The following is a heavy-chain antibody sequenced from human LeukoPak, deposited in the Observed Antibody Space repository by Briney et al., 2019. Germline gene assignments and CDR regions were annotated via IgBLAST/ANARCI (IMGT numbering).Heavy chain of an antibody. D-gene: IGHD3-3*01. Sequence: ASVKVSCKASGYTFTSYDINWVRQATGQGLEWMGWINPNSGNTGYAQKFQGRVTMTRNTSISTAYMELSRLRSDDTAVYYCARVGRLRFLEWLPYYFDYWGQGTLVTVSS. CDR1: GYTFTSYD. CDR3: ARVGRLRFLEWLPYYFDY. V-gene: IGHV1-8*01. J-gene: IGHJ4*02. CDR2: INPNSGNT.